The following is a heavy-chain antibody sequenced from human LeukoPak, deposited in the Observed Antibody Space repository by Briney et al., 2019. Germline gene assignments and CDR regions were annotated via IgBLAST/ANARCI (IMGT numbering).Heavy chain of an antibody. D-gene: IGHD3-22*01. CDR1: GFTFSNAW. J-gene: IGHJ4*02. V-gene: IGHV3-15*01. CDR2: IKSKTDGGTT. Sequence: GGSLRLSCAASGFTFSNAWMSWVRQAPGKGLEWVGRIKSKTDGGTTDYAAPVKGRFTISRDDSKNPLYLQMNSLKTEDTAVYYCTTDAMGIVVVILEDYWGQGTLVTVSS. CDR3: TTDAMGIVVVILEDY.